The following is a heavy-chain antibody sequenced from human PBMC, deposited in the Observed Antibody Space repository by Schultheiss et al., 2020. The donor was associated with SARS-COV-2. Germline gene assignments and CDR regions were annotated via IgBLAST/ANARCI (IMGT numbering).Heavy chain of an antibody. CDR2: IWYDGSNK. J-gene: IGHJ4*02. Sequence: GESLKISCAASGFTFSSYGMHWVRQAPGKGLEWVAVIWYDGSNKYYADSVKGRFTISRDNSKNTLYLQMNSLRAEDTALYYCAKGGGQWLAFDYWGQGTLVTVSS. CDR3: AKGGGQWLAFDY. CDR1: GFTFSSYG. D-gene: IGHD6-19*01. V-gene: IGHV3-33*06.